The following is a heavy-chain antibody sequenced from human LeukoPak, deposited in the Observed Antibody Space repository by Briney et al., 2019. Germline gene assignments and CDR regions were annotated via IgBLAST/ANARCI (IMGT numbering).Heavy chain of an antibody. D-gene: IGHD3-3*01. V-gene: IGHV4-59*08. Sequence: PSETLSLTCTVSGGSISSYYWSWLRQPPGKGLEWIGYIYYSGSTNYNPPLQSRVTISVDTSKNQFSLKLSSVTAADTAVYYCARSTQYYDFWSGYPDYYYYYGMDVWGQGTTVTVSS. CDR2: IYYSGST. CDR1: GGSISSYY. J-gene: IGHJ6*02. CDR3: ARSTQYYDFWSGYPDYYYYYGMDV.